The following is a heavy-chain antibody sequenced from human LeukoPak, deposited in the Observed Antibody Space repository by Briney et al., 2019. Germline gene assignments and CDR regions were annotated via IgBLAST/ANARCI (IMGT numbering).Heavy chain of an antibody. J-gene: IGHJ4*02. V-gene: IGHV3-30*01. Sequence: GSLRLSCAASGFTFSSYAMPWVRQAPGKGLKWVAVISYDGSNKYYADSVKGRFTISRDNSKNTLYLQMNSLRAEDTAVYYCARTSYDSSGYYYPALDYWGQRTLVTVSS. CDR2: ISYDGSNK. CDR1: GFTFSSYA. CDR3: ARTSYDSSGYYYPALDY. D-gene: IGHD3-22*01.